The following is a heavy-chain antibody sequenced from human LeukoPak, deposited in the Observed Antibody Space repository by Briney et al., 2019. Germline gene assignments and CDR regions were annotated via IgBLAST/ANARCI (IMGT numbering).Heavy chain of an antibody. CDR1: GFTFSSYA. D-gene: IGHD3-22*01. J-gene: IGHJ4*02. V-gene: IGHV3-30-3*01. Sequence: GGSLRLSCAASGFTFSSYAMHWVRQAPGKGLEWVAVISYDGSNKYYADSVKGRFTISRDNSKNTLYLQMNSLRAEDTAVYYCERASITMIVVVTKSPIDYWGQGTLVTVSS. CDR3: ERASITMIVVVTKSPIDY. CDR2: ISYDGSNK.